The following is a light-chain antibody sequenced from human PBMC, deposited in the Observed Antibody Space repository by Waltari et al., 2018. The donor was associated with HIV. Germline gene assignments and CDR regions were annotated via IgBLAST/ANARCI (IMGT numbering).Light chain of an antibody. V-gene: IGLV6-57*04. J-gene: IGLJ2*01. Sequence: NFMLTQPHSVSESPGKTVTISCTRRSGRIASNSVQWYQQRPGGAPTTVIYENTQRPSGVPDRFSGSIDSSSNSASLTISGLKTDDEADYYCQSYFASNDVIFGGGTTLTVL. CDR3: QSYFASNDVI. CDR2: ENT. CDR1: SGRIASNS.